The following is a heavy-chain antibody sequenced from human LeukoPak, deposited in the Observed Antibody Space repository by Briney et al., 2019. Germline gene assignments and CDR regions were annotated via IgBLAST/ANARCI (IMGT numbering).Heavy chain of an antibody. V-gene: IGHV3-23*01. J-gene: IGHJ4*02. CDR2: ISGSGGST. CDR1: GFTFSSYA. CDR3: AKGYLRELVSFFDY. D-gene: IGHD3-9*01. Sequence: GGSLRLSCAASGFTFSSYAMSWVRQAPGKGLEWVSAISGSGGSTYYADSVKGRFTISRDNSKNTLYLQMNSLRAEDTAVYYYAKGYLRELVSFFDYWGQGTLVTVSS.